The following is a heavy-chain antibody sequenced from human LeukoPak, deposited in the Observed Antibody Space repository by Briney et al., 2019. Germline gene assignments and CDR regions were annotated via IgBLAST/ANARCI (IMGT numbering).Heavy chain of an antibody. V-gene: IGHV5-10-1*01. J-gene: IGHJ5*02. Sequence: GESLKISFKGSGXTFTSYCIAWVRQMPGKGLEWMGRIDPSDSYTDYSPSFQGHVTISADKSISTAYLQWSSLKASDTAMYYCARQSIGSAFDPWGQGTLVTVSS. CDR1: GXTFTSYC. CDR2: IDPSDSYT. CDR3: ARQSIGSAFDP. D-gene: IGHD6-6*01.